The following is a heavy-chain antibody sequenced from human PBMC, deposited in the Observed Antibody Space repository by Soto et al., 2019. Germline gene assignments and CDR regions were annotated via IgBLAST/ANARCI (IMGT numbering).Heavy chain of an antibody. Sequence: PSETLSLTCTVSDGSISTYYWSWIRQPAGKELEWIGHVFTSGTTNYTPSLKRRVSMSLDTAKNQFSLKLRSLPAADTAVYYCARDTSGFWGGYFDSWGQGKLVPSPQ. CDR1: DGSISTYY. CDR3: ARDTSGFWGGYFDS. CDR2: VFTSGTT. J-gene: IGHJ4*02. V-gene: IGHV4-4*07. D-gene: IGHD3-3*01.